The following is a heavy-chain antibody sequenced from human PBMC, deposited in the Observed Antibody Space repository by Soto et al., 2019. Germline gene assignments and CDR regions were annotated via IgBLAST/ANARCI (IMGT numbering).Heavy chain of an antibody. D-gene: IGHD3-10*01. CDR2: INPNSGGT. V-gene: IGHV1-2*04. J-gene: IGHJ5*02. Sequence: ASVKVSCKASGYTFAGYYMHWVRQAPGQGLEWMGWINPNSGGTNYAQKFQGWVTMTRDTSISTAYMELSRLRSDDTAVYYCARAHYYGSRSYYRNWFDPWGEGTLVTVSS. CDR3: ARAHYYGSRSYYRNWFDP. CDR1: GYTFAGYY.